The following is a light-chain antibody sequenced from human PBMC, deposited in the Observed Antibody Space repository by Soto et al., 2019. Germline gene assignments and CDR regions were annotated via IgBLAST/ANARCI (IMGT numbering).Light chain of an antibody. CDR1: ESIGNY. Sequence: EVVLTQSPATLSLSPGERATLSCRASESIGNYLAWYQQKLGQAPKLLIYDASHRAIGIPARFSGDGSGTDVTLTISSLEPADFAVYYCQWRSDWPPRLTFGGGTKVEIK. V-gene: IGKV3-11*01. CDR3: QWRSDWPPRLT. CDR2: DAS. J-gene: IGKJ4*01.